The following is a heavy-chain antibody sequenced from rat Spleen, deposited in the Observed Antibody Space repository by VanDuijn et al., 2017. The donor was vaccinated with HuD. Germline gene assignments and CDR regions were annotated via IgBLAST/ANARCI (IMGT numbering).Heavy chain of an antibody. CDR3: AVAGYGY. D-gene: IGHD4-3*01. V-gene: IGHV5-58*01. J-gene: IGHJ2*01. CDR1: GFTFSNYW. Sequence: EVQLVETGGGLVQPGRSLRLSCVASGFTFSNYWMYWVRQAPGKGLEWVSSISADGVNTYYPDSVKGRFTISRANSENTVYLQMNSLRSEDTATYYCAVAGYGYWGQGVMLTVSS. CDR2: ISADGVNT.